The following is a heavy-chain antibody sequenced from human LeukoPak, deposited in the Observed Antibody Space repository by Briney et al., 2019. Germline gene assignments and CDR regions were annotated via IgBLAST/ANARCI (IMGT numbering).Heavy chain of an antibody. D-gene: IGHD2-2*01. V-gene: IGHV6-1*01. CDR1: GDSVSSNSVA. Sequence: SQTLSLTCAISGDSVSSNSVAWNWIRQSPSRGLEWLGRTYYRSTWYNDYAVSVRGRITVNPDTSKNQFSLHLNSVTPEDTAVYYCARRLSQYDCFDPWGQGILVTVSS. CDR3: ARRLSQYDCFDP. J-gene: IGHJ5*02. CDR2: TYYRSTWYN.